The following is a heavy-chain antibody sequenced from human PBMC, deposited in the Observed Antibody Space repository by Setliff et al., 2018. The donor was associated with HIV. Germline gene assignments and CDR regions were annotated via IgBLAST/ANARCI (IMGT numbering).Heavy chain of an antibody. CDR3: ARLGRPYSGQGWFDP. Sequence: ETLSLTCSVSGDSIFTSTYYWGWIRQPPGKRLEWIGSIYYSGNTYYNPSLKSRVTISVDTSKNQFFLNLSSVTATDSAVYYCARLGRPYSGQGWFDPWGQGTLVTVSS. V-gene: IGHV4-39*01. CDR1: GDSIFTSTYY. D-gene: IGHD5-12*01. J-gene: IGHJ5*02. CDR2: IYYSGNT.